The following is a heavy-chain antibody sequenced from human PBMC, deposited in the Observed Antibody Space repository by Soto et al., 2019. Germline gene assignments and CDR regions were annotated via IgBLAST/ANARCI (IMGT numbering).Heavy chain of an antibody. CDR2: IRSKANSYAT. CDR3: TRHEDLRFLEWSASDY. CDR1: GFTVSSNY. Sequence: PGGSLRLSCAASGFTVSSNYMSWVRQAPGKGLEWVGRIRSKANSYATAYAASVKGRFTISRDDSKNTAYLQMNSLKTEDTAVYYCTRHEDLRFLEWSASDYWGQGTLVTVSS. J-gene: IGHJ4*02. D-gene: IGHD3-3*01. V-gene: IGHV3-73*01.